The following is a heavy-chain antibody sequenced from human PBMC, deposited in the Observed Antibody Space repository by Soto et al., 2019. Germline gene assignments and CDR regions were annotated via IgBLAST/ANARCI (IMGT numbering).Heavy chain of an antibody. CDR3: ARARDYDLVTAREYAVDV. Sequence: QVQLVQSGAEVKKTGSSVRVSCKVSGGSFRNYGITWVRQSPGQGLEWMGGIMPVFGTAVYAQKFQGRVTISADELTTTARLELRSLSSDDTAVYFCARARDYDLVTAREYAVDVWGQGTTVTV. CDR1: GGSFRNYG. V-gene: IGHV1-69*01. CDR2: IMPVFGTA. J-gene: IGHJ6*02. D-gene: IGHD3-9*01.